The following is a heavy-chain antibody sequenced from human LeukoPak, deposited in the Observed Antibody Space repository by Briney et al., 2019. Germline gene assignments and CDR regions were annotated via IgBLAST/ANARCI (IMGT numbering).Heavy chain of an antibody. CDR1: GFTFSSYS. D-gene: IGHD3-9*01. V-gene: IGHV3-21*04. CDR2: ISSSSSYI. Sequence: GGSLRLSCAASGFTFSSYSMNWVRQAPGKGLEWVSSISSSSSYIYYADSVKGRFTISRDNAKNSLYLQMNSLRAEDTAVYYCAKLGVLRYFDWLYYFDYWGQGTLVTVSS. CDR3: AKLGVLRYFDWLYYFDY. J-gene: IGHJ4*02.